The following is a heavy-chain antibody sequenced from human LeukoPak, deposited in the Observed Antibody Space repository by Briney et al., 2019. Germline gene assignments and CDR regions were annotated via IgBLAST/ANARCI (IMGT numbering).Heavy chain of an antibody. Sequence: PGGSLRLSCAASGFTFSSYSMNWVRQAPGKGLEWVSYISSSSSTIYYADSVKGRFTISRDNAKNSLYLQMNSLRAEDTAVYYCAKPGHYSGSYYRVYYFDYWGQGTLVTVSS. D-gene: IGHD1-26*01. CDR3: AKPGHYSGSYYRVYYFDY. CDR2: ISSSSSTI. V-gene: IGHV3-48*01. J-gene: IGHJ4*02. CDR1: GFTFSSYS.